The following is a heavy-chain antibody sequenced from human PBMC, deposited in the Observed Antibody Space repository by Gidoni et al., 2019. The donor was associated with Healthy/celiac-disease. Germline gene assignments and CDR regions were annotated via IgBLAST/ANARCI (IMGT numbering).Heavy chain of an antibody. CDR2: IYYSGST. CDR3: ARDLSDGYNPHAFDI. V-gene: IGHV4-31*03. CDR1: GGSISSGGYY. Sequence: QVQLQESGPGLVKPSQTLTLTCTVSGGSISSGGYYWSWIRQHPGKGLEWIGYIYYSGSTYYNPSLKSRVTISVDTSKNQFSLKLSSVTAADTAVYYCARDLSDGYNPHAFDIWGQGTMVTVSS. D-gene: IGHD5-12*01. J-gene: IGHJ3*02.